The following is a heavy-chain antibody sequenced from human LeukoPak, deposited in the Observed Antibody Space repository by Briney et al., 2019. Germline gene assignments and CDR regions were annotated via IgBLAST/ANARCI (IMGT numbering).Heavy chain of an antibody. D-gene: IGHD3-10*01. CDR2: ISCSGGST. CDR3: ASKWFGELLSDY. V-gene: IGHV3-23*01. J-gene: IGHJ4*02. CDR1: GFTFSSYA. Sequence: PGGSLRLSCAASGFTFSSYAMSWVRQAPGKGLEWVSAISCSGGSTYYADSVKGRFTISRDNSKNTLYLQMNSLRAEDTAVYYCASKWFGELLSDYWGQGTLVTVSS.